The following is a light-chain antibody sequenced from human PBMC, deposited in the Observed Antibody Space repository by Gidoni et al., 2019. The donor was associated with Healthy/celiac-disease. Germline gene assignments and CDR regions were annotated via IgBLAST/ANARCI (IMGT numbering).Light chain of an antibody. CDR3: QQRSNWPRT. Sequence: EIVLTQSPATLSLSPGERATLSCRASQSVSSYLAWYQQKPGQAPRLLIHDASNRASSIPARFSGSGSGTDFTLTISSLEPEDFAVYYCQQRSNWPRTFGQGTKVEIK. V-gene: IGKV3-11*01. CDR1: QSVSSY. J-gene: IGKJ1*01. CDR2: DAS.